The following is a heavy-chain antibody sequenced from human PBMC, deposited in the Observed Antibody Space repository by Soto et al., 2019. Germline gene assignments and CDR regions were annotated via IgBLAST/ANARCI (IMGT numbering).Heavy chain of an antibody. J-gene: IGHJ4*02. V-gene: IGHV1-18*04. CDR3: ARAEKWVTGNMGGY. CDR2: ISGYNGYT. CDR1: GYTFSSYG. Sequence: QVQLLQSGAEVKKPGASVKVSCKAFGYTFSSYGISWVRQAPGQGREWMGWISGYNGYTNYAQKFQGRVTMTTDTSTSTAYMELTSLRSDDSAVYYCARAEKWVTGNMGGYWGQGTLVTVYS. D-gene: IGHD1-20*01.